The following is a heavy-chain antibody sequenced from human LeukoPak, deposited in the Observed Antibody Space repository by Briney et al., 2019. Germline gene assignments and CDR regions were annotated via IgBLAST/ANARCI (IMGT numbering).Heavy chain of an antibody. CDR1: GFTFSSYG. V-gene: IGHV3-23*01. CDR2: ISGSGGST. J-gene: IGHJ6*03. CDR3: AKVSGSSWHPYYYYYMDV. Sequence: GGSLRLSCAASGFTFSSYGMSWVRQAPGKGLEWVSAISGSGGSTYYADSVKGRFTISRDNSKNTLYLQMNSLRAEDTAVYYCAKVSGSSWHPYYYYYMDVWGKGTTVTISS. D-gene: IGHD6-13*01.